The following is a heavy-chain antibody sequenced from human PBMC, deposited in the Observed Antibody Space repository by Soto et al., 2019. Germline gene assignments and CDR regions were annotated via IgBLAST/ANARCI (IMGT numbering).Heavy chain of an antibody. V-gene: IGHV4-61*05. CDR2: VYYSGNT. CDR1: GGSISSKSYY. CDR3: ARTMIRGVPYFDY. D-gene: IGHD3-10*01. Sequence: PSETLSLTCSVSGGSISSKSYYWSWIRQSPGKGLEWIGDVYYSGNTDYNPSLKSRVTMSVDTSKNQFSLKLSSVTAADTAVYYCARTMIRGVPYFDYWGQGTLVTVSS. J-gene: IGHJ4*02.